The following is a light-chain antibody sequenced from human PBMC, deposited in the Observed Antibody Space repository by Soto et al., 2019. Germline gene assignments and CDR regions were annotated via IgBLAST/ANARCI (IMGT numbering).Light chain of an antibody. CDR1: QSVSSN. V-gene: IGKV3-15*01. CDR3: QQYNKWTRT. CDR2: GAS. Sequence: EIVMTQSPATLSVSPGERATLSCRASQSVSSNLAWYQQKPGQAPRLLIYGASTRPTGIPARFSGSGSGTEFTLTISSLQSEEFAVYYCQQYNKWTRTFGQGTKLEIK. J-gene: IGKJ2*01.